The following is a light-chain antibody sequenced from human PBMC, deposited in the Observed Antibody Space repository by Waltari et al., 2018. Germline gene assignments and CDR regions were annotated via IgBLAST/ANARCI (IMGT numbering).Light chain of an antibody. CDR3: QNHERLPAM. CDR2: AAS. V-gene: IGKV3-20*01. CDR1: QIISRY. Sequence: EIVLTQSPGTLSLSPGERATPSCRASQIISRYLAWYQQKPGQAPRLLIYAASSRATGIPDRFSGSGSGTDFSLTISRLEPEDFAVYYCQNHERLPAMFGQGTKVEIK. J-gene: IGKJ1*01.